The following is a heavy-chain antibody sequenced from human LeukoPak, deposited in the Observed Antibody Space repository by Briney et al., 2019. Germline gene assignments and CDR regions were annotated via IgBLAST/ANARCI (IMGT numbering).Heavy chain of an antibody. J-gene: IGHJ4*02. CDR3: ARSGYDILTGFDY. V-gene: IGHV3-11*03. CDR2: ISSSSYT. Sequence: GGSLRLSCAASGFTFSDYYMSWIRQAPGKGLEWVSYISSSSYTNYADSVKGRFTISRDNAKNSLYLQMNSLRAEDTAVYYCARSGYDILTGFDYWGQGTLVTVSS. CDR1: GFTFSDYY. D-gene: IGHD3-9*01.